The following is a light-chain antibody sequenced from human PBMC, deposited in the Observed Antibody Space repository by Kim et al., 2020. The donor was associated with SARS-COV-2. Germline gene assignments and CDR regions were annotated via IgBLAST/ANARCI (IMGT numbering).Light chain of an antibody. V-gene: IGKV1-13*02. J-gene: IGKJ4*01. Sequence: ASVGDRVTCTCRASEGINSALAWYHQKLGKAPKLLIYYAASLESGVPSRFSGSGSGTDFTLTISSLQPEDFGTYFCQQFHTYPLTFGGGTKVDIK. CDR1: EGINSA. CDR3: QQFHTYPLT. CDR2: YAA.